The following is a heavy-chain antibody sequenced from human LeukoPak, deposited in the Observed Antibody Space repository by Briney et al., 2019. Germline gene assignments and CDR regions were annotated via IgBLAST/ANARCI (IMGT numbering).Heavy chain of an antibody. CDR3: ARDFIAVAGAYYFDY. D-gene: IGHD6-19*01. V-gene: IGHV3-11*01. CDR2: ISSSGSTI. J-gene: IGHJ4*02. CDR1: GFTFSDYY. Sequence: PGGSLRLSCAASGFTFSDYYMSWIRQAPGKGLEWVSYISSSGSTIYYADSVKGRFTISRDNAKNSLYLQMNSLRAEDTAVYYCARDFIAVAGAYYFDYWGQGTLVTVSS.